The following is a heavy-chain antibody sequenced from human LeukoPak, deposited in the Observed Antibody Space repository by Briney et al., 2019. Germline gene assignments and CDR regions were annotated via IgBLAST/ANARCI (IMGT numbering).Heavy chain of an antibody. CDR3: ARDRVGSSGYYYEFDY. V-gene: IGHV3-21*01. CDR1: GFTFSSYS. CDR2: ISSSSKYI. Sequence: GGSLRLSCAASGFTFSSYSMNWVRQAPGKGLEWVSSISSSSKYIYYADSVKGRFTISRDNAKNSLYLQMNSLRAEDTAVYYCARDRVGSSGYYYEFDYWGQGTLVTVSS. J-gene: IGHJ4*02. D-gene: IGHD3-22*01.